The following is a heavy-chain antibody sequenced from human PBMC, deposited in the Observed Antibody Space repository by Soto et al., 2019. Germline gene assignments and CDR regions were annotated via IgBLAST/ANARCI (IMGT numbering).Heavy chain of an antibody. CDR2: INSDGTTT. CDR1: GFVFSTYW. V-gene: IGHV3-74*03. J-gene: IGHJ5*02. Sequence: GGSLRLSCEASGFVFSTYWMHWVRQAPGKGLEWLSHINSDGTTTTYADSVKGRFTISRDNARNTLFLQMKSLRVDDTAVYYCVRDRRISGFDPWGRGTQVTVSS. CDR3: VRDRRISGFDP. D-gene: IGHD3-16*02.